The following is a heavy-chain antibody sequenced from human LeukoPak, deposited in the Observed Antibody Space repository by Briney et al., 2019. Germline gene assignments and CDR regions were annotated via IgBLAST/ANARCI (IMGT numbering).Heavy chain of an antibody. CDR2: INPDGNKK. CDR1: GFTFDDYA. D-gene: IGHD5-18*01. V-gene: IGHV3-7*01. J-gene: IGHJ4*02. CDR3: ARDLAYSRLDY. Sequence: PGRSLRLSCAASGFTFDDYAMHWVRQAPGKGLEWVASINPDGNKKYSADSVKGRFTISRDNAENSLYLQMNSLRVEDTAFYYCARDLAYSRLDYWGQGMLVTVSS.